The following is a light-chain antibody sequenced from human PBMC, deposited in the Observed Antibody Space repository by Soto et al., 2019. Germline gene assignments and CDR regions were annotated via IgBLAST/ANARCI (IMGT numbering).Light chain of an antibody. CDR2: DAF. V-gene: IGKV3-20*01. CDR1: RSLDSGQ. Sequence: EIVLKQSPGTLSLSPGESATLSCRASRSLDSGQLAWYQQKVGRAPRLLIHDAFMRATGIPDRFSGSGSGTDFTLTIARLEPEDFAVYYCQQYGDSPRTFGQGTRLETK. J-gene: IGKJ5*01. CDR3: QQYGDSPRT.